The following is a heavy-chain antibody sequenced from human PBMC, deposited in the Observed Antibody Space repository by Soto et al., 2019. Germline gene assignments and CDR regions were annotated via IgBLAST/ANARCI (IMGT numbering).Heavy chain of an antibody. J-gene: IGHJ4*02. D-gene: IGHD3-16*02. CDR3: ARGYLWGSYRYFY. CDR1: GYTFTSYA. CDR2: INAGNGNT. V-gene: IGHV1-3*01. Sequence: ASVKVSCKASGYTFTSYAMHWVRQAPGQRLEWMGWINAGNGNTEYSQKFQGRVTITRDTSASTAYMELSSLRSEDTAVYYCARGYLWGSYRYFYWGQGTLVTVSS.